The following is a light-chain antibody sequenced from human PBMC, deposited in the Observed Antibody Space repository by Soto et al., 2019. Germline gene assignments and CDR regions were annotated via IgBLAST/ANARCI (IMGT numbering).Light chain of an antibody. CDR3: ETWYSNTHKV. CDR2: LDRSGSY. V-gene: IGLV4-60*02. J-gene: IGLJ3*02. CDR1: SGHSTYI. Sequence: QLVLTQSSSASASLGSSVKLTCILSSGHSTYIIAWHQQQPGRAPRFLMTLDRSGSYNRGSGVPDRFSGSSSGADRYLTISNLQFEDEGDYYCETWYSNTHKVFGGGTQLTVL.